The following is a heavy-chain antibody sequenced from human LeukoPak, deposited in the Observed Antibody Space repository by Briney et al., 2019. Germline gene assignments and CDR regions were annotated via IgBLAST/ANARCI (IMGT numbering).Heavy chain of an antibody. V-gene: IGHV1-18*01. CDR3: ARRYGSDFDY. CDR1: GGTFSSYA. J-gene: IGHJ4*02. D-gene: IGHD3-10*01. CDR2: INPNSGGT. Sequence: ASVKVSCKASGGTFSSYAISWVRQAPGQGLEWMGWINPNSGGTNYAQKLQGRVTMTTDTSTSTAYMELRSLRSDDTAVYYCARRYGSDFDYWGQGTLVTVSS.